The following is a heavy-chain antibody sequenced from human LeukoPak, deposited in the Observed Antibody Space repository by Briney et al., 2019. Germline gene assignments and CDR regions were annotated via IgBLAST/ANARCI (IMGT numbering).Heavy chain of an antibody. CDR3: AKERTMVRGVGWFDP. Sequence: GGSLRLSCAASGFTFSSYAMHWVRQAPGKGLEWVAVISYDGSNKYYADSVKGRFTISRDNSKNTLYLQMNSLRAEDTAVYYCAKERTMVRGVGWFDPWGQGTLVTVSS. V-gene: IGHV3-30*01. CDR2: ISYDGSNK. D-gene: IGHD3-10*01. J-gene: IGHJ5*02. CDR1: GFTFSSYA.